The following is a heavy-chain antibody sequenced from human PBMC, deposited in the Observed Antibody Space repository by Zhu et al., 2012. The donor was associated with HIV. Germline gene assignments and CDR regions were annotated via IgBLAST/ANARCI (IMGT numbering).Heavy chain of an antibody. D-gene: IGHD3-3*01. J-gene: IGHJ3*02. V-gene: IGHV3-23*01. CDR1: GFIFSNFG. Sequence: EVQLLESGGGLAQPGGSLRLSCAASGFIFSNFGMNWVRQAPGKGLEWVSGISNNGGSTYNADSVKGRFTISRDNSKNTLYLQMNSLRADDTAVYYCAKDRITISAFDIWGQGTMVTVSS. CDR2: ISNNGGST. CDR3: AKDRITISAFDI.